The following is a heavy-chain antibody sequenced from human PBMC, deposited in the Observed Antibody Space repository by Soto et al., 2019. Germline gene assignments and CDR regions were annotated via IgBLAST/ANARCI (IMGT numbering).Heavy chain of an antibody. Sequence: GESLKISCQGSGHTFSDYRLSWVRQMSGKGLEWLGTIDSSDSYISYSPSFQGHVPISAYKSIDAAFLACTRLKSSDSAIYYCARLDFTIGSLDVFDLWGQGTMVTVSS. J-gene: IGHJ3*01. V-gene: IGHV5-10-1*01. CDR2: IDSSDSYI. CDR3: ARLDFTIGSLDVFDL. CDR1: GHTFSDYR. D-gene: IGHD2-15*01.